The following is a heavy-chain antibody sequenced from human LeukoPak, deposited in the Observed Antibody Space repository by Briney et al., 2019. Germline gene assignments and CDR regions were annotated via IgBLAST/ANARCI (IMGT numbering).Heavy chain of an antibody. J-gene: IGHJ4*02. CDR2: ITPILGIA. V-gene: IGHV1-69*04. Sequence: SVKVSCKASGGTFSSYAISWVRQAPGQGLEWMGRITPILGIANYAQKFQGRVTITADKSTSTAYMELSSLRSEDTAVYYCARDDDADWNIDYWGQGTLVTASS. CDR3: ARDDDADWNIDY. D-gene: IGHD1/OR15-1a*01. CDR1: GGTFSSYA.